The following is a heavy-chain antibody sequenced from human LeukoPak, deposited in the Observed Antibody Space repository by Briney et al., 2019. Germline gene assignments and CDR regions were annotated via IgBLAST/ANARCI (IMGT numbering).Heavy chain of an antibody. CDR2: MHYSGST. D-gene: IGHD1-26*01. CDR1: GGSINISDYY. J-gene: IGHJ4*02. Sequence: SETLSLTRTVSGGSINISDYYWGWIRQPPGKGLEWIGSMHYSGSTYYNPSLKSRVTISVDTSKNQFSLKVPSVTAADTAVYYCARRGTIDSGRPWNWGQGTLVTVSS. CDR3: ARRGTIDSGRPWN. V-gene: IGHV4-39*01.